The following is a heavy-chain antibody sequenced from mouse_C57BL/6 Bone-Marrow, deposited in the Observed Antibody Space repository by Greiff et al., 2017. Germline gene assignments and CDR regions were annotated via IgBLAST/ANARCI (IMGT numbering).Heavy chain of an antibody. J-gene: IGHJ4*01. CDR1: GYTFTSYW. Sequence: QVQLQQPGAELVKPGASVKMSCKASGYTFTSYWITWVKQRPGQGLEWIGDIYPGSGSTNYTEKFKSKATLTVDTSSSTAYMQLSSLTSEDSAVYYCARRDYAGSSYDYAMDYWGQGTSVTVSS. V-gene: IGHV1-55*01. CDR2: IYPGSGST. CDR3: ARRDYAGSSYDYAMDY. D-gene: IGHD1-1*01.